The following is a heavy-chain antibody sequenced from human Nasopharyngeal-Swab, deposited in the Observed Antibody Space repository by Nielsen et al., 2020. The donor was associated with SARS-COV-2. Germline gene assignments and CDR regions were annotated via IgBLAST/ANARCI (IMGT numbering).Heavy chain of an antibody. CDR2: IYYSGGA. Sequence: REAPGNGLEWIGYIYYSGGANYNLSLKSRVTISVDTSKNQFSLKLNSVTAADTAVYYCAKYAHYDFLSGYHLGWFDPWGQGTLVTVSS. V-gene: IGHV4-59*01. D-gene: IGHD3-3*01. J-gene: IGHJ5*02. CDR3: AKYAHYDFLSGYHLGWFDP.